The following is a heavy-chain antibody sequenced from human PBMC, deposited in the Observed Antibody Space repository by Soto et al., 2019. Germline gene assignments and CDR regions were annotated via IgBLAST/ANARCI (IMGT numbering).Heavy chain of an antibody. CDR3: AAGEASSRNLAPYYLDF. V-gene: IGHV4-59*01. D-gene: IGHD6-13*01. CDR1: GGSMINYF. CDR2: IHYSGTT. Sequence: ETLSLTCPVSGGSMINYFWTFIGQAAVKGREWIGYIHYSGTTSFFPSYNPSLRSRVTISEDTSKNQFSLKLLSVTTADTAVYFCAAGEASSRNLAPYYLDFWGQGTLVTVSS. J-gene: IGHJ4*02.